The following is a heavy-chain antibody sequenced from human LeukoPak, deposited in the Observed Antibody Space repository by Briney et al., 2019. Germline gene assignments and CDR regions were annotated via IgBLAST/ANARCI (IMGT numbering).Heavy chain of an antibody. Sequence: GGSLRLSCAASGFTFSDYYMSWIRQAPGKGLEWVSYISSSGSTIYYADSVKGRFTISRDNAKNSLYLQMNSLRAEDTAVYYCTREYYYDSSCYYYWGQGTLVTVSS. V-gene: IGHV3-11*01. CDR1: GFTFSDYY. CDR3: TREYYYDSSCYYY. D-gene: IGHD3-22*01. J-gene: IGHJ4*02. CDR2: ISSSGSTI.